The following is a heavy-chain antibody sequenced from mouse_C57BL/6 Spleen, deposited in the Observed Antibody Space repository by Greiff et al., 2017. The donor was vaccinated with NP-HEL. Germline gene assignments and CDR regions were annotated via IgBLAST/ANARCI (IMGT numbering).Heavy chain of an antibody. J-gene: IGHJ4*01. CDR1: GFTFSSYT. CDR2: ISGGGGNT. D-gene: IGHD1-1*01. V-gene: IGHV5-9*01. CDR3: ARGNYYYGSRSYAMDY. Sequence: DVQLQESGGGLVKPGGSLKLSCAASGFTFSSYTMSWVRQTPEKRLEWVATISGGGGNTYYPDSVKGRFTISRDNAKNTLYLQMSSLRSEDTALYYCARGNYYYGSRSYAMDYWGQGTSVTVSS.